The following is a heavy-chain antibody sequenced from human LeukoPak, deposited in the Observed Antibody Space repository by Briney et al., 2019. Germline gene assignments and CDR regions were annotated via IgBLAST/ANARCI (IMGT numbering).Heavy chain of an antibody. Sequence: GGSLRLSCAASGFTFSSYPMHWVRQAPGKGLEYVSTISSNGGSTYYANSVKGRFTISRDNSKNTLSLQMNSLRAEDTAVYYCAKSWGSTRPYYNYMDVWGKGTAVKVSS. J-gene: IGHJ6*03. D-gene: IGHD1-26*01. CDR1: GFTFSSYP. V-gene: IGHV3-64*01. CDR3: AKSWGSTRPYYNYMDV. CDR2: ISSNGGST.